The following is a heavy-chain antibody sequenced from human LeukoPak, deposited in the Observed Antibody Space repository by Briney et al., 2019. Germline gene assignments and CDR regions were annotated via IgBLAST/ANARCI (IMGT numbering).Heavy chain of an antibody. D-gene: IGHD6-13*01. CDR1: GFTFSSYA. CDR3: SKGQGEGSSWQALDY. CDR2: ISTSGGDT. J-gene: IGHJ4*02. Sequence: GGSLRLSCAASGFTFSSYAMSWVRQAPGKGLEWVSAISTSGGDTYYAVSVKGRFTISRDNSKNTLYLQMNSLRAEDTAVYYCSKGQGEGSSWQALDYWGQGTLVTVSS. V-gene: IGHV3-23*01.